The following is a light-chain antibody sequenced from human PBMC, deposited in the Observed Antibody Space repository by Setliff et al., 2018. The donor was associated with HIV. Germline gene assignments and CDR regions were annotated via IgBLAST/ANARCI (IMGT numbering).Light chain of an antibody. CDR1: SSDVGAYNY. Sequence: QSVLAQPRSVSGSPGQSVAISCTGTSSDVGAYNYVSWYQQHPGKAPKLMIYDVTNRPSGVPDRFSGSKSGNTASLTISGLQSDDEADYYCWSYAGSSWVFGNGTKVTVL. V-gene: IGLV2-11*01. CDR2: DVT. CDR3: WSYAGSSWV. J-gene: IGLJ1*01.